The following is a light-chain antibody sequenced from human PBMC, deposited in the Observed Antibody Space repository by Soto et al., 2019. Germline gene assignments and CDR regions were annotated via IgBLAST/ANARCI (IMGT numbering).Light chain of an antibody. V-gene: IGKV1-5*01. CDR2: DAS. CDR3: QQYNSYQWT. J-gene: IGKJ1*01. Sequence: DIQMTQSPSTLSASVGDRVTITCRASQSISSWLAWYQQKPGKAPKLLIYDASSLESGVPSRFSGSGSGTEFTLTISSLQPDDFATYYCQQYNSYQWTLGHGTKVDIK. CDR1: QSISSW.